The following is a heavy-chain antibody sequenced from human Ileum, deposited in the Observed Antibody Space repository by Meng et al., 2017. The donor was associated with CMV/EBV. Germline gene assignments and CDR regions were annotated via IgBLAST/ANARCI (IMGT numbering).Heavy chain of an antibody. CDR1: ASSIGPPSYD. V-gene: IGHV4-39*07. J-gene: IGHJ4*02. CDR3: ARLRHQDFDY. Sequence: QLLVQDGAPGMVQPSGSLSVSCVGLASSIGPPSYDWGWSRQPPGKGLEYIGTFYYSVSTYHNPSLKSRATISVDSSNNHISLNLTSVTAADTAVYYCARLRHQDFDYWGQGTLVTVSS. CDR2: FYYSVST.